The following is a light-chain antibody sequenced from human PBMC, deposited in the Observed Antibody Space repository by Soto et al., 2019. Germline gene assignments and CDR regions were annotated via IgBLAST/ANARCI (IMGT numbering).Light chain of an antibody. V-gene: IGLV1-51*01. CDR3: GTWDGSLSEVV. J-gene: IGLJ2*01. Sequence: QSALTQPPSVSAAPGQKVTISCSGSSSNIGNNYVSWYQQLPGTAPKLLIYDNSKRPSGIPDRFSGSKSGTSATLGITGLQTGDEADYYCGTWDGSLSEVVFGGGTKLTDL. CDR2: DNS. CDR1: SSNIGNNY.